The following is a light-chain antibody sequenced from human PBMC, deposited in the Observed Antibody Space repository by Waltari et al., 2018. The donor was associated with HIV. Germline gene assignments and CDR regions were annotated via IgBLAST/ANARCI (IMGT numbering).Light chain of an antibody. V-gene: IGLV2-23*02. Sequence: QSALTQPASVSGSPGQSITISCTGTSSDVGAYNLVSWYQQHPGTAPKLMIFEVTKRPSGVSYRFSGSRSGNTASLTISGLQAEDEGDYYCCSYTGTGVLFGRGTKLTVL. J-gene: IGLJ2*01. CDR1: SSDVGAYNL. CDR2: EVT. CDR3: CSYTGTGVL.